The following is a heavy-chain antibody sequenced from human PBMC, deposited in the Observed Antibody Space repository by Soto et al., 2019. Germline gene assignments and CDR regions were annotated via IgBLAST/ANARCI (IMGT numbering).Heavy chain of an antibody. CDR1: GGSFGNSA. V-gene: IGHV1-69*01. J-gene: IGHJ4*02. Sequence: QVLLVQSGAEVKKPGSSVKISCKASGGSFGNSAINWVRQTPGQGLEWLGGFIPVYRTLNYAQKFKGRVTITADESTGTAYMTLNSLASNATAVYYCATGVICIGYFTVDSWGQGTRVTVSS. CDR3: ATGVICIGYFTVDS. CDR2: FIPVYRTL. D-gene: IGHD3-3*01.